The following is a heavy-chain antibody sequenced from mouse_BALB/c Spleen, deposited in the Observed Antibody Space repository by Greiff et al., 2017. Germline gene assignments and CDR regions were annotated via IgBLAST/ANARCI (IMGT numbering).Heavy chain of an antibody. D-gene: IGHD1-2*01. CDR3: ARLYGYYAMDY. Sequence: EVKLQQSGPELVKPGASVKMSCKASGYTFTSYVMHWVKQKPGQGLEWIGYINPYNDGTKYNEKFKGKATLTSDKSSSTAYMELSSLTSEDSAVYYCARLYGYYAMDYWGQGTSVTVSS. J-gene: IGHJ4*01. CDR1: GYTFTSYV. CDR2: INPYNDGT. V-gene: IGHV1-14*01.